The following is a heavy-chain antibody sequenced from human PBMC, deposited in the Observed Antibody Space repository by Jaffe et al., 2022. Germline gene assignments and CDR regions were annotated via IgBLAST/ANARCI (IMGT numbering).Heavy chain of an antibody. J-gene: IGHJ4*02. CDR2: ISGSGGST. V-gene: IGHV3-23*01. CDR3: AKDGCGGSCYYLYDFDY. CDR1: GFTFSSYA. D-gene: IGHD2-15*01. Sequence: EVQLLESGGGLVQPGGSLRLSCAASGFTFSSYAMSWVRQAPGKGLEWVSAISGSGGSTYYADSVKGRFTISRDNSKNTLYLQMNSLRAEDTAVYYCAKDGCGGSCYYLYDFDYWGQGTLVTVSS.